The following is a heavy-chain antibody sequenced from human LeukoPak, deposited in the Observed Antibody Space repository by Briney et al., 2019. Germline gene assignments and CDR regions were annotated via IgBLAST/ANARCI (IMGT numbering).Heavy chain of an antibody. Sequence: SVKVSCKASGGTFSSYAISWVRQPPGQGLEWMGGIIPIFGTANYAQKFQGRVTITTDESTSTAYMELSSLRSEDTAEYYCARGPTRIAARYYYYYMDVWGKGTTVTVSS. J-gene: IGHJ6*03. V-gene: IGHV1-69*05. D-gene: IGHD6-6*01. CDR2: IIPIFGTA. CDR1: GGTFSSYA. CDR3: ARGPTRIAARYYYYYMDV.